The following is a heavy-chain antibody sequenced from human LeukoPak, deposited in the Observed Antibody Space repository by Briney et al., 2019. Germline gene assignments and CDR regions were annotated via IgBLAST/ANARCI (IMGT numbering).Heavy chain of an antibody. D-gene: IGHD3-22*01. CDR1: GGSISSGGYY. V-gene: IGHV4-31*03. CDR2: IYYSGST. CDR3: ARIDSGDYYDSSGYYPQKHDAFDI. Sequence: LQTLSLTCTVSGGSISSGGYYWSWIRQHPGKGLEWIGYIYYSGSTYYNPTLKSRVTISVDTSKNQFSLKLSSVTAADTAVYYCARIDSGDYYDSSGYYPQKHDAFDIWGQGTMVTVSS. J-gene: IGHJ3*02.